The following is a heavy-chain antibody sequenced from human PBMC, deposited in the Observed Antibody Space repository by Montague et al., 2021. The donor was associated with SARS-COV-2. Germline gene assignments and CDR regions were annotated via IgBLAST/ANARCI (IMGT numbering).Heavy chain of an antibody. CDR1: GGSISSYY. CDR3: AKKRSNLYGLDY. Sequence: SETLSLTCTVSGGSISSYYWDWIRQPPGKGLEWIGYISYSGSTIYNPSLKSRVIISVDTSKNQISLKLTSVTAADTAVYYCAKKRSNLYGLDYWGQGTLVTVSS. J-gene: IGHJ4*02. CDR2: ISYSGST. D-gene: IGHD3-16*01. V-gene: IGHV4-59*01.